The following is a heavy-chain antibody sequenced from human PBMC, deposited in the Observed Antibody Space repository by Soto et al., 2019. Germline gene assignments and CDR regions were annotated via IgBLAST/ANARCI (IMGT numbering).Heavy chain of an antibody. D-gene: IGHD5-18*01. V-gene: IGHV1-2*02. Sequence: ASVKVSCKTSGFTFTGYYIHWVRKAPGQGLEWMGWINPDTGDTKYAQRFQGRVALTSDTSINTAYMDLSRLRPDDTAVFYCARGPQLWLPPSDYWGQGTLVTVSS. CDR3: ARGPQLWLPPSDY. J-gene: IGHJ4*02. CDR1: GFTFTGYY. CDR2: INPDTGDT.